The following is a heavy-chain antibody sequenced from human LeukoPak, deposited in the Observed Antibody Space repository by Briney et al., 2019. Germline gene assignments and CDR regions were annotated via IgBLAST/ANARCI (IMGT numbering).Heavy chain of an antibody. CDR3: AKYCGGGCFRNFDC. V-gene: IGHV3-23*01. CDR2: IGPGGHDI. D-gene: IGHD2-21*02. CDR1: GFTFSTYA. Sequence: GGSLRLFCAASGFTFSTYAMTWVRQAPGKGLEWVTVIGPGGHDIIYSDSVKVRFAISRDNSNDMLYLEMNSLRADDTAVYYCAKYCGGGCFRNFDCWGQGTLVTVSS. J-gene: IGHJ4*02.